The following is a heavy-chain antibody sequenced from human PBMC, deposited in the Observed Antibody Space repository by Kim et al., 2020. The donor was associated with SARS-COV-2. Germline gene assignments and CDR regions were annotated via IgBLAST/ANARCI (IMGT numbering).Heavy chain of an antibody. CDR1: GFTFTNYW. D-gene: IGHD2-8*02. Sequence: GSLRLSCGASGFTFTNYWLSWVRQAPGKGLEWVANIKQDGSVKSYLDSVKGRFTIARDNAGSSIYLQMNSLRTEDPAVYYCAREGTGGVDFWGQGTLVTVSS. V-gene: IGHV3-7*01. CDR3: AREGTGGVDF. CDR2: IKQDGSVK. J-gene: IGHJ4*02.